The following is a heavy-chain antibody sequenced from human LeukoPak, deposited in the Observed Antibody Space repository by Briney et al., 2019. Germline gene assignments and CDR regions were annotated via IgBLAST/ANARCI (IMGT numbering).Heavy chain of an antibody. D-gene: IGHD5-24*01. CDR3: ARDSSVEMATINAFDI. V-gene: IGHV4-39*07. CDR2: IYYSGST. CDR1: GGSISSSSYY. J-gene: IGHJ3*02. Sequence: SETLSLTCTVSGGSISSSSYYWGWIRQPPGKGLEWIGSIYYSGSTYYNPSLKSRVTISVDTSKNQFSLKLSSVTAADTAVYYCARDSSVEMATINAFDIWGQGTMVTVSS.